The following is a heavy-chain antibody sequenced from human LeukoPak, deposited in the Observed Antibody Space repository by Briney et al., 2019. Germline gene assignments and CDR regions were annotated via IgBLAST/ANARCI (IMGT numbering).Heavy chain of an antibody. CDR1: GGSISSYY. D-gene: IGHD3-10*01. J-gene: IGHJ6*02. Sequence: PSETLSLTCTVSGGSISSYYWSWIRQPPGKGLEWIGYIYYSGSTNYNPSLKSRVIISVDTSKNQFSLTLTSVTAADSAVYYCARGLNYYGSGPNTYGIDVWGQGTTVTVSS. CDR2: IYYSGST. CDR3: ARGLNYYGSGPNTYGIDV. V-gene: IGHV4-59*01.